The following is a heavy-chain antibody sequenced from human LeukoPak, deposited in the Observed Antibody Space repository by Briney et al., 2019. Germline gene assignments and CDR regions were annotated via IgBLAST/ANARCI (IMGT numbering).Heavy chain of an antibody. CDR2: ISAYNGKK. CDR1: GYTFTTYG. J-gene: IGHJ3*02. CDR3: ATAGSGGAHVNAFDI. V-gene: IGHV1-18*01. D-gene: IGHD4/OR15-4a*01. Sequence: ASVKVSCKASGYTFTTYGITWVRQAPGQGLEWMGWISAYNGKKNYAQKFQGRVAMTTDTSTSTAYMELRSLRSDDTAVYYCATAGSGGAHVNAFDIWGQGTVVTASS.